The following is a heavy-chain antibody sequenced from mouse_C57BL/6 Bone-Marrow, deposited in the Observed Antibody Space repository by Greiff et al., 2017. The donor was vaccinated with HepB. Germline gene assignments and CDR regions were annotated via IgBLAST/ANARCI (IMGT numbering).Heavy chain of an antibody. J-gene: IGHJ3*01. V-gene: IGHV1-52*01. CDR2: IDPSDSET. D-gene: IGHD2-1*01. Sequence: QVQLQQPGAELVRPGSSVKLSCKASGYTFTSYWMHWVKQRPIQGLEWIGNIDPSDSETHYNQKFKDKATLTVDKSSSTAYMQLSSLTSEDSAVYYCARGPLWYLTGRDWGQGTLVTVSA. CDR3: ARGPLWYLTGRD. CDR1: GYTFTSYW.